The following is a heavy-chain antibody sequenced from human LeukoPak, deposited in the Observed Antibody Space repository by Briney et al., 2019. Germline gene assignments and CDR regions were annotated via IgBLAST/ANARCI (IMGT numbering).Heavy chain of an antibody. CDR2: ISSSSSYI. CDR1: GFTFSSYS. Sequence: GGSLRLSCAASGFTFSSYSMNWVRQAPGKGLEWVSSISSSSSYIYYAVSVKGRFTISRDNAKNSLYLQMNSLRAEDTAVYYCARNYDFWSGYYRSGAFDIWGQGTMVTVSS. V-gene: IGHV3-21*01. D-gene: IGHD3-3*01. CDR3: ARNYDFWSGYYRSGAFDI. J-gene: IGHJ3*02.